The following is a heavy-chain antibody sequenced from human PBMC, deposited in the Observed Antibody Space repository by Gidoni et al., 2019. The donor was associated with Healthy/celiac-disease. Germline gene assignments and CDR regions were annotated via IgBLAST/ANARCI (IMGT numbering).Heavy chain of an antibody. V-gene: IGHV3-30*18. CDR2: ISYDGSNK. Sequence: QVQLVESGGGVVQPGGSLRPSLPPLGFPFISIGMHWVRQAPGKGLEWVAVISYDGSNKYYADSVKGRFTISRDNSKNTLYLQMNSLRAEDTAVYYCAKGGESAYYDILTGLDYWGQGTLVTVSS. J-gene: IGHJ4*02. CDR1: GFPFISIG. CDR3: AKGGESAYYDILTGLDY. D-gene: IGHD3-9*01.